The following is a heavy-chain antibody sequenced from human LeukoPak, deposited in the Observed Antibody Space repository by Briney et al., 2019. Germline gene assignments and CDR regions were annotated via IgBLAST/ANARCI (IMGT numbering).Heavy chain of an antibody. J-gene: IGHJ4*02. V-gene: IGHV3-7*01. CDR3: ARRPFGADY. CDR1: GFTFSNYW. CDR2: IKDDGTEK. Sequence: GGSLRLSCAASGFTFSNYWMGWVRQPPGEGLQWVANIKDDGTEKYYVDSVKGRFTISRDNAKNSVYLQMNSLRVEDTAVYYCARRPFGADYWGQGTLVTVSS. D-gene: IGHD3-10*01.